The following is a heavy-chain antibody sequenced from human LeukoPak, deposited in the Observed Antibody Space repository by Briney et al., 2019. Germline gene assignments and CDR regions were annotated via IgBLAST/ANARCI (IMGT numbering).Heavy chain of an antibody. CDR3: ARGGPPDY. CDR2: TSYDGSNE. D-gene: IGHD3-16*01. CDR1: GFTFSNYV. Sequence: PGGSLRLSCAASGFTFSNYVMLWARQAPGKGLEWVAVTSYDGSNEYYADSAKGRFTISKVNSKNTLYLQMSSLRAEDSALYYCARGGPPDYWGQGTLVTVSS. J-gene: IGHJ4*02. V-gene: IGHV3-30*04.